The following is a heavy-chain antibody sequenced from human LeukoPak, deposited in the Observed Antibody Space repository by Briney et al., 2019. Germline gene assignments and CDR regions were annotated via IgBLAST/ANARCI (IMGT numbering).Heavy chain of an antibody. V-gene: IGHV3-9*01. CDR2: ISWNSGSI. CDR1: GFTFDGYA. J-gene: IGHJ4*02. CDR3: AKDSGSYYFDY. Sequence: GGSLRLSCAASGFTFDGYAIHWVRQAPGKGLEWVSGISWNSGSIGYADSVKGRFTISRDNAKNSLYLQMNSLRAEDTALYYCAKDSGSYYFDYWGQGTLVTVSS. D-gene: IGHD1-26*01.